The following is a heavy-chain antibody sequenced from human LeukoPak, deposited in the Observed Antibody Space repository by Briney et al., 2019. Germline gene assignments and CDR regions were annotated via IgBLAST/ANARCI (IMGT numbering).Heavy chain of an antibody. Sequence: SETLSLTCAVYGGSFSGYYWSWIRQPPGKGVEWIGEINHSGSTNYNPSLKSRVTISVDTSKNQFSLKLSSVTAADTAVYYCARADTAMVQFDYWGQGTLVTVSS. D-gene: IGHD5-18*01. V-gene: IGHV4-34*01. J-gene: IGHJ4*02. CDR3: ARADTAMVQFDY. CDR2: INHSGST. CDR1: GGSFSGYY.